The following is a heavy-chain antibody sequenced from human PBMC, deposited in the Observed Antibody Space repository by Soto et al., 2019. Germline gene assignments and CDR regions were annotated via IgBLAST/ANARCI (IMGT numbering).Heavy chain of an antibody. J-gene: IGHJ4*02. V-gene: IGHV1-2*02. CDR1: GYTFIGYY. CDR2: INPHSGGT. Sequence: QVQLVQSGAEVKRPGASVKVSCKASGYTFIGYYIHWVRQAPGQGLEWMGWINPHSGGTNYAQKFQGRVTMTSDTSISTAYMELSRLRSDDTAVFYCAKLTTVNPIDYWGQGTLVTVSS. CDR3: AKLTTVNPIDY. D-gene: IGHD4-4*01.